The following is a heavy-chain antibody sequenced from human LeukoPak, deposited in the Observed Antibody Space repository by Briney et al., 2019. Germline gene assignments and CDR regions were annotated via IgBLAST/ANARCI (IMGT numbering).Heavy chain of an antibody. CDR1: GGSFSGYY. V-gene: IGHV4-34*01. J-gene: IGHJ5*02. Sequence: SETLSLTCAVYGGSFSGYYWSWIRQPPGKGLEWIGEINHSGSTNYNPSLKSRVTTSVDTSKNQFSLKLSSVTAADTAVYYCARGSRYTPWGQGTLVTVSS. CDR3: ARGSRYTP. CDR2: INHSGST. D-gene: IGHD2-2*02.